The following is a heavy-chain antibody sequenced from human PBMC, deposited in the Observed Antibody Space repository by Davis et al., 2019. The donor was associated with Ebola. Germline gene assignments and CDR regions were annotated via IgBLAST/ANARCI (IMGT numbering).Heavy chain of an antibody. CDR1: GGTFSSYA. CDR3: AGGVTMVRGVDWFDP. V-gene: IGHV1-69*04. D-gene: IGHD3-10*01. CDR2: IIPILGIA. J-gene: IGHJ5*02. Sequence: SVKVSCKASGGTFSSYAISWVRQAPGQGLEWMGRIIPILGIANYAQKFQGRVTITADKSTSTAYMELRSLRSDDTAVYYCAGGVTMVRGVDWFDPWGQGTLVTVSS.